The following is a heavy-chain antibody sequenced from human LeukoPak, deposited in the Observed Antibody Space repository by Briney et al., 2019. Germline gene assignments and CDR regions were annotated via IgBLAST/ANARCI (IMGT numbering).Heavy chain of an antibody. Sequence: SVKVSCKASGGTFSSYAISWVRQAPGQGLEWMGGIIPIFGTANYAQKFQGRVTITTDESTSTAYMELSSLRSEDTAVYYCAIGRSGYDSLPFDYWGQGTLVTVSS. CDR3: AIGRSGYDSLPFDY. CDR1: GGTFSSYA. CDR2: IIPIFGTA. J-gene: IGHJ4*02. V-gene: IGHV1-69*05. D-gene: IGHD5-12*01.